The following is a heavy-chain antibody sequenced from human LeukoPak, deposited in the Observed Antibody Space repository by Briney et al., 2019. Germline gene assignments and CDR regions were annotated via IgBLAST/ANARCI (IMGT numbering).Heavy chain of an antibody. CDR2: ISSSSSYI. D-gene: IGHD3-16*02. CDR1: GFTFSSYS. CDR3: ARDGEPYYDYLWGSCRQLPFDN. J-gene: IGHJ4*02. Sequence: GGSLRLSCAASGFTFSSYSMNWVRQAPGKGLEWVSSISSSSSYIYYADSVKGRFTISRDNAKNSLYLQISSLRVEDTAVYYCARDGEPYYDYLWGSCRQLPFDNWGQGTLVTVSS. V-gene: IGHV3-21*01.